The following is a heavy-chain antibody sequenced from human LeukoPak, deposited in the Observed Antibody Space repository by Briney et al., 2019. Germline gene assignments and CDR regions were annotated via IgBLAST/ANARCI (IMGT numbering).Heavy chain of an antibody. Sequence: GGSLRLSCTASGFTFGDYAMSWFRQAPGKGLEWVGVIRSKTYGGTAEYAASVKGRFTISRDDSKSIAYLQMNSLKTEDTAVYYCTRADYYYDSSGYYRTGLDYWGQGTLVTVSS. V-gene: IGHV3-49*03. D-gene: IGHD3-22*01. CDR1: GFTFGDYA. J-gene: IGHJ4*02. CDR3: TRADYYYDSSGYYRTGLDY. CDR2: IRSKTYGGTA.